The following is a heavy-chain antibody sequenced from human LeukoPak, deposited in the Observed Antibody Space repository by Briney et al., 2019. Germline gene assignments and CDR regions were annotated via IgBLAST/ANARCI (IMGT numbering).Heavy chain of an antibody. CDR1: GFTSSSYA. Sequence: GGSLRLSCAASGFTSSSYAMSWVRQAPGKGLEWVSGIRGSGGSTYYADSVKGRFTISRDNSKNTLYLQMNSLRAEDTAVYYCAKASGQLVPNSFFDYWGQGTLVTVSS. CDR2: IRGSGGST. J-gene: IGHJ4*02. D-gene: IGHD6-6*01. V-gene: IGHV3-23*01. CDR3: AKASGQLVPNSFFDY.